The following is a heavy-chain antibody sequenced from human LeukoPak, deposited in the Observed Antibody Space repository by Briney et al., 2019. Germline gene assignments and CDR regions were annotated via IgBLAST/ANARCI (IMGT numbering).Heavy chain of an antibody. Sequence: GSLRLSCAASGFTFSSYAMHWVRQAPGKGLEWVAFIWYDGSNKDYTDSVKGRFTISRDNAKNRLHLQMNSLRAEDTAVYYCAKDYRGYYGSSAWDYWGQGTLVTVSS. D-gene: IGHD3-22*01. J-gene: IGHJ4*02. V-gene: IGHV3-30*02. CDR1: GFTFSSYA. CDR2: IWYDGSNK. CDR3: AKDYRGYYGSSAWDY.